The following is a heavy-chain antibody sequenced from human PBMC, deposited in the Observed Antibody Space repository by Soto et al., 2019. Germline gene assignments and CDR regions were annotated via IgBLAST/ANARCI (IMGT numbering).Heavy chain of an antibody. D-gene: IGHD3-22*01. CDR3: ARSYDSSGYYRAPVDY. CDR1: GFTFSNAW. Sequence: GGSLSLSCAASGFTFSNAWMSWVRQAPGKGLEWVGRIKSKTDGGTTDYAAPVKGRFTISRDDSKNTLYLQMNSLKTEDTAVYYCARSYDSSGYYRAPVDYWGQGTLVTVSS. V-gene: IGHV3-15*01. J-gene: IGHJ4*02. CDR2: IKSKTDGGTT.